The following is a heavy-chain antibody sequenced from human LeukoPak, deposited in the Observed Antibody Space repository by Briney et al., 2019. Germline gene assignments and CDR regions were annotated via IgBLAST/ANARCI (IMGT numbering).Heavy chain of an antibody. D-gene: IGHD2-15*01. CDR1: GASISSYY. J-gene: IGHJ6*02. Sequence: SETLSLTCTVSGASISSYYWSWIRQPPGKGLEWIGYIYYSGSTNYNPSLKSRVTISVDTSKNQFSLKLSSVTAADTAVYYCARHKPSIVVVQYYGMDVWGQGTTVTVSS. CDR3: ARHKPSIVVVQYYGMDV. CDR2: IYYSGST. V-gene: IGHV4-59*08.